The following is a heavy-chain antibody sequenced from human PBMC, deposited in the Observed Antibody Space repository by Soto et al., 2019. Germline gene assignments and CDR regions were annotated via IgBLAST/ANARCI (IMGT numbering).Heavy chain of an antibody. V-gene: IGHV3-23*01. CDR3: AKDPASYSGSYAALYYFAY. CDR2: VSVCGGST. CDR1: GFTFSSCA. Sequence: PGGSLRLSCAASGFTFSSCALCWVRQAPGQGQELVSAVSVCGGSTYYEDSVKDRLTIPRDNSNNKLYLQMNSLRAEDTAVYYFAKDPASYSGSYAALYYFAYGGKGPMFT. D-gene: IGHD1-26*01. J-gene: IGHJ4*02.